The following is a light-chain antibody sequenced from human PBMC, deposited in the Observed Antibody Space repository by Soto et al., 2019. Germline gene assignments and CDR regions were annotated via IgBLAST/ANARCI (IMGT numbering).Light chain of an antibody. Sequence: EIVLTQSPATLSLSPGDRVTLSCRASQSVTTSLAWYQHQPGQAPRLLIYDASKRATGVPARFSGSGSGTHFTLTISSLEPGDFAVYYCQRRSNWPSVTFGGGTKLEIK. CDR3: QRRSNWPSVT. J-gene: IGKJ4*01. CDR2: DAS. V-gene: IGKV3-11*01. CDR1: QSVTTS.